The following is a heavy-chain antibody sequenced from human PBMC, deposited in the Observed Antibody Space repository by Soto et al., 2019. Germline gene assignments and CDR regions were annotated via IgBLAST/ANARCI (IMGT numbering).Heavy chain of an antibody. V-gene: IGHV3-30-3*01. J-gene: IGHJ4*02. D-gene: IGHD5-18*01. Sequence: QVQLVESGGAVVQPGRSLRLSCAASGFTFSTYTMHWVRQAPGKGLEWVALIVYDGGKIHYADSAKGRFTISRDNSKNTLSLQMNSLTAEDTGIYYCASRSVPGYSYGEGFDYWGQGTLVTVSS. CDR3: ASRSVPGYSYGEGFDY. CDR1: GFTFSTYT. CDR2: IVYDGGKI.